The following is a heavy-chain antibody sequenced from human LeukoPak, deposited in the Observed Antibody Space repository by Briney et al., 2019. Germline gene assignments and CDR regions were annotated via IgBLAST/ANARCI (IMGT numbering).Heavy chain of an antibody. CDR2: ISGSGGRT. CDR3: AKPYSSGWSSFDY. Sequence: GGSLRLSCAASGFTFSSYAMSWVRQAPGKGLEWVSAISGSGGRTYYADSVKGRFTISRDSSKNTLYLQMNSLRAEDTAVYYCAKPYSSGWSSFDYWGQGTLVTVSS. V-gene: IGHV3-23*01. D-gene: IGHD6-19*01. J-gene: IGHJ4*02. CDR1: GFTFSSYA.